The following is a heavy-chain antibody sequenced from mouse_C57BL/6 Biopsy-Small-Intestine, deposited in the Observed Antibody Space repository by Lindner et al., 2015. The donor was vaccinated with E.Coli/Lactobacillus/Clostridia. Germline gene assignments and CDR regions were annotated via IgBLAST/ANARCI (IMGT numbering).Heavy chain of an antibody. D-gene: IGHD1-1*01. J-gene: IGHJ4*01. CDR2: LIPIFPTP. CDR3: ARDGVRGYRGPYYFDY. Sequence: SVKVSCKTSGGSFSDYAISWVRQAPGQGLEWMGALIPIFPTPIYAQNFQGRVTITADESTSTAFMELSSLRSEDTAVYYCARDGVRGYRGPYYFDYWGQGTLVTVSS. CDR1: GGSFSDYA. V-gene: IGHV1-39*01.